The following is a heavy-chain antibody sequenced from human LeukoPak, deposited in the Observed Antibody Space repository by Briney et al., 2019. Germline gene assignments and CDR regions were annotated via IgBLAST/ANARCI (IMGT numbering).Heavy chain of an antibody. Sequence: SVKVSCKASGGTFSSYAISWVRQAPGQGLEWMGRIIPILGIANYAQKFQGRVTITADKSTSTAYMELSSLRSEDTAVYYCARERIVLRYFERQKNYGMDVWGQGTTVTVSS. D-gene: IGHD3-9*01. J-gene: IGHJ6*02. CDR1: GGTFSSYA. CDR3: ARERIVLRYFERQKNYGMDV. V-gene: IGHV1-69*04. CDR2: IIPILGIA.